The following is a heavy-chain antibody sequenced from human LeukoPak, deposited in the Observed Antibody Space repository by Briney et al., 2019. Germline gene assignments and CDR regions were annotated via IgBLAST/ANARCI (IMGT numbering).Heavy chain of an antibody. D-gene: IGHD1-1*01. CDR3: ARGTGGYRFDP. Sequence: KPSETLSLTCAVSGASMSNHHWSWIRQLPGRGLEYIGYVYNSGSTFYNPSLKSRVTISADTSRKQFSLKLTSVTATDTAVYYCARGTGGYRFDPWGQGILVTVSS. CDR1: GASMSNHH. V-gene: IGHV4-59*11. J-gene: IGHJ5*02. CDR2: VYNSGST.